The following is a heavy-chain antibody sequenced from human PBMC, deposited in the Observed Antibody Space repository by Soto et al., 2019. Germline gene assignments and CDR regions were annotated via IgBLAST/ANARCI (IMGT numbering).Heavy chain of an antibody. Sequence: GASVKVSCKASGYTFTSYDINWVRQATGQGLEWMGWMNPNSGNTGYAQKFQGRVTMTRNTSISTAYMELSSLRSEDTAVYYCARGFKDYYGSGSYHIFDYWGQGTLVTVSS. V-gene: IGHV1-8*01. D-gene: IGHD3-10*01. CDR3: ARGFKDYYGSGSYHIFDY. CDR1: GYTFTSYD. CDR2: MNPNSGNT. J-gene: IGHJ4*02.